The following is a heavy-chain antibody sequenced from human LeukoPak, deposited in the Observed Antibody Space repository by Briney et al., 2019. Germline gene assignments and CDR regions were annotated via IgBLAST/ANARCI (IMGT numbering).Heavy chain of an antibody. J-gene: IGHJ4*02. CDR2: INSDGTSS. CDR1: GFTFKSYW. V-gene: IGHV3-74*01. CDR3: ARALEANYFDY. Sequence: WGSLRLSCAASGFTFKSYWMYWVRQAPGKGLVYVSRINSDGTSSSSADSVKGRFTISRDNSKNTLYLQMNSLRAEDTAVYYCARALEANYFDYWGQGTLVTVSS.